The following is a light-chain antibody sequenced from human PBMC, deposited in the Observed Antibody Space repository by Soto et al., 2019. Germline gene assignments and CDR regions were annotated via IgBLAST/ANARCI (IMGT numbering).Light chain of an antibody. CDR3: QQYSSSPIT. Sequence: EIVMTQSPATLSVSPGERATLSCRASQSVSSDYLVWYQQKPGQAPRLLIYGASSRATGIPDRFSGSGSGTDFTLTISRLEPEDFAVYYCQQYSSSPITFGQGTRLEIK. CDR2: GAS. J-gene: IGKJ5*01. CDR1: QSVSSDY. V-gene: IGKV3-20*01.